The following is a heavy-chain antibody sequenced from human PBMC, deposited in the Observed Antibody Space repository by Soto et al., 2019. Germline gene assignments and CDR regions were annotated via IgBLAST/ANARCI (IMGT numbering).Heavy chain of an antibody. J-gene: IGHJ4*02. CDR1: GFTFDNYW. V-gene: IGHV3-7*01. Sequence: PGGSLRLSCAASGFTFDNYWMTWVRQAPGKGLEWVANIKQDGSETYYVASVKGRFTISRDNAKNSLYLQMNSLRAEDTAVYYCGKDSYCSSGLCSKDRGMDSGGREPLVPVSP. D-gene: IGHD2-8*01. CDR3: GKDSYCSSGLCSKDRGMDS. CDR2: IKQDGSET.